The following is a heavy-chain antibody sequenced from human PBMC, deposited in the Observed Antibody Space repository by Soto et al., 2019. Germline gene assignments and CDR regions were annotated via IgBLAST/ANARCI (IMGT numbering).Heavy chain of an antibody. CDR3: ARNILRYFDWFRDFDY. D-gene: IGHD3-9*01. CDR1: GFTFSSYA. CDR2: ISYDGSNK. J-gene: IGHJ4*02. Sequence: QVQLVESGGGVVQPGRSLRLSCAASGFTFSSYAMHWVRQAPGKGLEWVAVISYDGSNKYYADSVKGRFTISRDNSKNTLYLQMNSLRAEDTAVYYCARNILRYFDWFRDFDYWGQGTLVTVSS. V-gene: IGHV3-30-3*01.